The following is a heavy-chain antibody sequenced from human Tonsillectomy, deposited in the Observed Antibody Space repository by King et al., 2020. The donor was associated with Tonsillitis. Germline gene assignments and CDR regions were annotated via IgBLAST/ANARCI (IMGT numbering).Heavy chain of an antibody. CDR1: GYTFTNYG. Sequence: VQLVESGAEVKKPGASVKVSCQASGYTFTNYGITWVRQAPGQGPEWMGWISVYNGNTENAQKFQGRVTMTTDTSTRTAYLELRSLRSDDTAVYYCARDRLGIATGLDSKQTFDVWGQGTTVIVTS. CDR3: ARDRLGIATGLDSKQTFDV. J-gene: IGHJ3*01. D-gene: IGHD6-13*01. CDR2: ISVYNGNT. V-gene: IGHV1-18*04.